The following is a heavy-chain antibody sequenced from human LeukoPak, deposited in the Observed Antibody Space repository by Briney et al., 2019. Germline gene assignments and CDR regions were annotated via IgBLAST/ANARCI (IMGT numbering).Heavy chain of an antibody. Sequence: SETLSLTCTVSSGSISSSYYYWGWIRQPPGKGLEWIGYIYYSGSTNYNPSLKSRVTISVDTSKNQFSLKLSSVTAADTAVYYCARVFRSGNDAFDIWGQGTMVTVSS. CDR1: SGSISSSYYY. J-gene: IGHJ3*02. D-gene: IGHD6-19*01. V-gene: IGHV4-61*05. CDR3: ARVFRSGNDAFDI. CDR2: IYYSGST.